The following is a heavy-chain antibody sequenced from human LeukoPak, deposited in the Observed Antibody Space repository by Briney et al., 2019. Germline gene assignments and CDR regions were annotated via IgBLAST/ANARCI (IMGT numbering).Heavy chain of an antibody. CDR3: ARESLGGTASNFDY. V-gene: IGHV1-8*03. CDR2: MNPNSGNT. J-gene: IGHJ4*02. CDR1: GYTFTSYD. D-gene: IGHD1-26*01. Sequence: ASVKVSCEASGYTFTSYDINWVRQATGQGLEWMGWMNPNSGNTGYAQKFQGRVTITRNTSISTAYMELSSLRSEDTAVYYCARESLGGTASNFDYWGQGTLVTVSS.